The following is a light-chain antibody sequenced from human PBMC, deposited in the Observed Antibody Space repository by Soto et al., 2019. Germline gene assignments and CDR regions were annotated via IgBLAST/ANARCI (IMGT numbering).Light chain of an antibody. V-gene: IGLV1-40*01. CDR2: GNS. CDR1: SSNIGAGYD. CDR3: QSYDSSLSGWV. J-gene: IGLJ3*02. Sequence: QLVLTQPPPVSGAPGQRVTISCTGSSSNIGAGYDVHWYQQLPGTAPKLLIYGNSNRPSGVPDRFSGSKSGTSGSLAITGLQAEDEADYYCQSYDSSLSGWVFGGGTKLTVL.